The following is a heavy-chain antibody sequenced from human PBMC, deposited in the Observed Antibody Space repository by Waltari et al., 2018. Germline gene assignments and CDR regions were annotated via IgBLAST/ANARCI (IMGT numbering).Heavy chain of an antibody. J-gene: IGHJ6*03. CDR2: ISDSGTTI. V-gene: IGHV3-48*04. CDR1: GLTLSTYN. CDR3: ARTFNYYFNMDV. Sequence: EVQLVESGGDLVQRGGSLTLSCAVSGLTLSTYNMNWVRQAPGKGLEWVSYISDSGTTISYADSVKGRFTVSRDNAKNSLYLQMNSLRAEDTAVYYCARTFNYYFNMDVWGKGTTVT.